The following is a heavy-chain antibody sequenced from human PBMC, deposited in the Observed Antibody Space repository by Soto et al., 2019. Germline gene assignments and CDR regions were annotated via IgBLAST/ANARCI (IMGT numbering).Heavy chain of an antibody. CDR1: GYSTSAYY. CDR2: IDPKNGGT. CDR3: GRDDYGIFPY. J-gene: IGHJ4*02. Sequence: QVQLVQSGTEVKKPGASGKVSCQAPGYSTSAYYIPWVRQAPGQGLEGMGWIDPKNGGTVSAQKFQGRLTMTRDTSISTVYMDLSGLTSDDTALYYCGRDDYGIFPYWGQGSLVTVSS. V-gene: IGHV1-2*02. D-gene: IGHD3-10*01.